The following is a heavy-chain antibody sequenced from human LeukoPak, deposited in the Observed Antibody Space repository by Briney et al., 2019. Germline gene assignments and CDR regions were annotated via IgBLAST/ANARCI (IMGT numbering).Heavy chain of an antibody. CDR3: ARGHNSGYDTRAASFDY. CDR1: GGTFSSYA. CDR2: IIPIFGTA. Sequence: GASVKVSCNASGGTFSSYAIRWVRQAPGPGLEWMGGIIPIFGTANYAQKFQGRVTITADESTSTAYMELSSLRSEDTAVYYCARGHNSGYDTRAASFDYWGQGTLVTVSS. D-gene: IGHD5-12*01. J-gene: IGHJ4*02. V-gene: IGHV1-69*13.